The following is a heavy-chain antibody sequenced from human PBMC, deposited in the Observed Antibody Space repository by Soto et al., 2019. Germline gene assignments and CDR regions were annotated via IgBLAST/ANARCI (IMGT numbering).Heavy chain of an antibody. Sequence: QVQLVQSGAEVKKPGSSVKVSCKASGGTFNSYTISWVRQAPGQGLEWMGRIIPILGIANYAQKFQGRVTITADKSTSTAYMELSSLRSEDTAVYYCAISDSSGGNDYWGQGTLVTVSS. J-gene: IGHJ4*02. CDR2: IIPILGIA. V-gene: IGHV1-69*02. CDR1: GGTFNSYT. D-gene: IGHD6-19*01. CDR3: AISDSSGGNDY.